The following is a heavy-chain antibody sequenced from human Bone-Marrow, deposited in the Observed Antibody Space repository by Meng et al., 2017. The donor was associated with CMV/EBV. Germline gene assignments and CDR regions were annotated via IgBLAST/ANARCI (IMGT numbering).Heavy chain of an antibody. Sequence: GSLRLSCTVSGGSISSSSYYWGWIRQPPGKGLEWIGEINHSGSTNYNPSLKSRVTISVDTSKNQFSLKLSSVTAADTAVYYCARRITMVRGFDRFDYWGQGTLVTVSS. V-gene: IGHV4-39*07. J-gene: IGHJ4*02. CDR1: GGSISSSSYY. CDR3: ARRITMVRGFDRFDY. CDR2: INHSGST. D-gene: IGHD3-10*01.